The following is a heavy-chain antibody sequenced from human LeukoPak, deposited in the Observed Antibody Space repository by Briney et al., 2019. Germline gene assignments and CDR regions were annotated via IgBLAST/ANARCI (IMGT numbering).Heavy chain of an antibody. CDR1: GYSFPSYL. J-gene: IGHJ3*02. V-gene: IGHV5-51*01. D-gene: IGHD4-17*01. Sequence: GESLKISGKGSGYSFPSYLIVGVRQMPGKGLEWMGSICPGDSATSHSPTFQGQVTISADKSISTAYLQWSSLKASDTAMYYCARRPYGRHAFDIWGQGTMVTVSS. CDR2: ICPGDSAT. CDR3: ARRPYGRHAFDI.